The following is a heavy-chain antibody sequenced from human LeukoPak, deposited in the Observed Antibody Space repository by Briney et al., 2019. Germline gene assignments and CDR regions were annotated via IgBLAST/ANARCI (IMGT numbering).Heavy chain of an antibody. Sequence: PGGSLRLSCAASGFTFSNYGMNWVRQAPGKGLEWVSSISSSSYIYYADSVKGRFTISRDNAKNSLYLQMNSLRAEDTAVYYCARDLIAALNAFDIWGQGTMVTVSS. CDR1: GFTFSNYG. J-gene: IGHJ3*02. D-gene: IGHD6-6*01. CDR3: ARDLIAALNAFDI. CDR2: ISSSSYI. V-gene: IGHV3-21*01.